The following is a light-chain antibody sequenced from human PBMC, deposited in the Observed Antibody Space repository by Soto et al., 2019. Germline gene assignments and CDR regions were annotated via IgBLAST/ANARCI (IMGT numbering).Light chain of an antibody. Sequence: EVVMTQSPATLCVSPGERATLSCRASQSVGDRLAWYQQKPGQPPRLLIYEASTRATGIPARLSGSGSDAEFTLTISSLQSEDLAVYYCQQHNTWPLTFGGGTKVEI. V-gene: IGKV3-15*01. J-gene: IGKJ4*01. CDR1: QSVGDR. CDR3: QQHNTWPLT. CDR2: EAS.